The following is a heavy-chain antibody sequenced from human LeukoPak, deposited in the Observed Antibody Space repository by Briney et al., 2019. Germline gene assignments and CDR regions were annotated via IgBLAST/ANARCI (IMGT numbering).Heavy chain of an antibody. Sequence: PSETLSLTCTVSGGSISSYYWSWIRQPPGKGLEWIGYIYTSGSTNYNPSLKSRVTISVDTSKNQFSLKLSSVTAADTAVYYCARVGTAMACDYWGQGTLVTVSS. CDR1: GGSISSYY. V-gene: IGHV4-4*09. CDR3: ARVGTAMACDY. J-gene: IGHJ4*02. CDR2: IYTSGST. D-gene: IGHD5-18*01.